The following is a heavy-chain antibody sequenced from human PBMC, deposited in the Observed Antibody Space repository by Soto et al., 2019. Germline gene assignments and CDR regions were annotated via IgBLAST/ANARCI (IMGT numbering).Heavy chain of an antibody. V-gene: IGHV4-31*03. CDR3: ARGGFYFGYVMDV. CDR1: GDSISSGGYY. J-gene: IGHJ6*02. D-gene: IGHD3-10*01. Sequence: SETLSLTCTVSGDSISSGGYYWSWIRQYPGKGLEWIAYIYYSGGTDYNPSLKSRVTISVDTSKSQFSLKPSSVTAADTAVYYCARGGFYFGYVMDVWGQGPRSPSP. CDR2: IYYSGGT.